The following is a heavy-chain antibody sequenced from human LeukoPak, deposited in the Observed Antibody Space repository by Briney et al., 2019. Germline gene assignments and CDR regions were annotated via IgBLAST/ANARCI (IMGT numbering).Heavy chain of an antibody. J-gene: IGHJ4*02. CDR1: GFTFSSYG. V-gene: IGHV3-33*01. Sequence: GGSLRLSCAASGFTFSSYGTHWVRQAPGKGLEWVAVIWYDGSNKYYADSVKGRFTISRDNSKNTLYLQMNSLRAEDTAVYYCARLNGYYYDSSGYSDFDYWGQGTLVTVSS. CDR3: ARLNGYYYDSSGYSDFDY. D-gene: IGHD3-22*01. CDR2: IWYDGSNK.